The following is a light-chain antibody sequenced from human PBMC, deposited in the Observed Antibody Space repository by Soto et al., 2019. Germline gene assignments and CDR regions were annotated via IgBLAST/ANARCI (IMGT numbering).Light chain of an antibody. J-gene: IGKJ1*01. CDR2: STS. Sequence: EIVLTQSPGTLSLSPGDRATLSCRASQSLSVSYIAWYQQKPGQAPRLLIYSTSTRATGIPDRFSGRGSGTYFTLAISRLEPEDFAVYYCHQFGDSPQTFGQGTTVEV. V-gene: IGKV3-20*01. CDR3: HQFGDSPQT. CDR1: QSLSVSY.